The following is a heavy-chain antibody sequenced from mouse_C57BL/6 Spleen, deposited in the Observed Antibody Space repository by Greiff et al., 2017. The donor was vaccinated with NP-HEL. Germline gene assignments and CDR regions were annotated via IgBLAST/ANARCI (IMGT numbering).Heavy chain of an antibody. J-gene: IGHJ3*01. Sequence: VQLQQPGAELVKPGASVKLSCKASGYTFTSYWMHWVKQRPGRGLEWIGWIDPNSGGTKYNEKFKSKATLIVDKTSSTAYMQLSSLTSEDSAVYYCARETTVLRGFAYWGQGTLVTVSA. D-gene: IGHD1-1*01. V-gene: IGHV1-72*01. CDR2: IDPNSGGT. CDR3: ARETTVLRGFAY. CDR1: GYTFTSYW.